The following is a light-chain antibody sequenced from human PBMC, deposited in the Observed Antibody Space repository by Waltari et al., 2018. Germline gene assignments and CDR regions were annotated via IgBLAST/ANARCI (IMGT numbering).Light chain of an antibody. CDR2: KDR. V-gene: IGLV3-25*03. CDR1: ALPKKS. CDR3: LSPETRGSWV. J-gene: IGLJ2*01. Sequence: SYELTQSPSVSLSPGQTARIPCSGDALPKKSAYWYQKKPGQAPVLILFKDRERPSGIPERFSGSTSGTTVTLTITGVQAEDEADYYCLSPETRGSWVFGGGTKLTVL.